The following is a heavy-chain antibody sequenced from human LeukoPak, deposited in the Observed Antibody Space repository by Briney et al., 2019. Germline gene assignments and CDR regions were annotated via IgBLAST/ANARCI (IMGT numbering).Heavy chain of an antibody. D-gene: IGHD3-10*01. J-gene: IGHJ4*02. CDR3: ARVRVGLLWFGELCY. CDR1: GFTFSSYA. Sequence: GGSLRLSCAASGFTFSSYAMHWVRQAPGKGLEWVAVISYDGSNKYYADSVKGRFTISRDNSKNTLYLQMNSLRAEDTAVYYCARVRVGLLWFGELCYWGQGTLVTVSS. V-gene: IGHV3-30-3*01. CDR2: ISYDGSNK.